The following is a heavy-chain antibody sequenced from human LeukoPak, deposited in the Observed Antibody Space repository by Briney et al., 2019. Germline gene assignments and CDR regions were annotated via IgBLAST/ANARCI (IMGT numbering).Heavy chain of an antibody. CDR2: ISSSGSTI. J-gene: IGHJ5*02. V-gene: IGHV3-48*03. CDR3: ARVSRDIVVVVAADQGYNWFDP. CDR1: GFTFNNYE. D-gene: IGHD2-15*01. Sequence: PGGSLRLSCAASGFTFNNYEMTWVRQAPGKGLEWVSYISSSGSTIYYADSVKGRFTISRDNAKNSLYLQMNSLRAEDTAVYYCARVSRDIVVVVAADQGYNWFDPWGQGTLVTVSS.